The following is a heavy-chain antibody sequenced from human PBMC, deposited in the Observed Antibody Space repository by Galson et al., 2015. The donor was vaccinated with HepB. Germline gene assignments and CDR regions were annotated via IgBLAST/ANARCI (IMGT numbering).Heavy chain of an antibody. CDR1: GFTFSGYA. Sequence: SLRLSCAASGFTFSGYAMHWVRQAPGKGLDWVAIVSYDGSNKYYADSVKGRSTISRDNSKNTLHLQMNSLRVEDTAVYYCARAWFGELLSYHFDYWGQGALVTVSS. V-gene: IGHV3-30*04. D-gene: IGHD3-10*01. CDR3: ARAWFGELLSYHFDY. CDR2: VSYDGSNK. J-gene: IGHJ4*02.